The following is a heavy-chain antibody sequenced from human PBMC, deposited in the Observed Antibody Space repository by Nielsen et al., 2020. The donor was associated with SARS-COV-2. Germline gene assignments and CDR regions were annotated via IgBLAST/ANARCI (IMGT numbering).Heavy chain of an antibody. Sequence: GESLKISCAASGFTFDDYGMSWVRQAPGKGLEWVSGINWNGGSTGYADSVKGRFTISRDNAKNSLYLQMNSLRAEDTALYHCARVHSYGYPSPWFDPWGQGTLVTVSS. J-gene: IGHJ5*02. CDR3: ARVHSYGYPSPWFDP. CDR2: INWNGGST. V-gene: IGHV3-20*01. CDR1: GFTFDDYG. D-gene: IGHD5-18*01.